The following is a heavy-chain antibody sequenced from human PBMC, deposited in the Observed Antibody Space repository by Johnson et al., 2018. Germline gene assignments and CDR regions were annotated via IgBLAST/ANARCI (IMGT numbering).Heavy chain of an antibody. Sequence: QVQLQESGPGLVKPSETLSLTCTVSGGSISSYYWSWIRQPPGKGLEWIGYIYYRGSTNYNPSLKNRVTISVDTSKKQFSLKLRSVTAADTAVYYWAKDLTMVPPLLPFYYYYGMDVWGQGTTVTVSS. D-gene: IGHD3-10*01. CDR1: GGSISSYY. V-gene: IGHV4-59*01. CDR2: IYYRGST. J-gene: IGHJ6*02. CDR3: AKDLTMVPPLLPFYYYYGMDV.